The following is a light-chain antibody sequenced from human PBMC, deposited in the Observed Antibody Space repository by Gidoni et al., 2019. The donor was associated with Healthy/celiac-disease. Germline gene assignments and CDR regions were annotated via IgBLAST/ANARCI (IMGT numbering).Light chain of an antibody. J-gene: IGLJ2*01. CDR1: SSDVGSYNL. CDR2: EVS. V-gene: IGLV2-23*02. Sequence: GQSITISCTGTSSDVGSYNLVSWYQQHPGKAPKLMIYEVSKRPSGVSNRFSGSKSGNTASLTISGLQAEDEADYYCCSYAGSVVFGGGTKLTVL. CDR3: CSYAGSVV.